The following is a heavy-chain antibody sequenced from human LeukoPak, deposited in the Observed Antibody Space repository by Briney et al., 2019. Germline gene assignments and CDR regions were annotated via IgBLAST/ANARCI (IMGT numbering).Heavy chain of an antibody. V-gene: IGHV3-66*01. CDR1: GFTVSSNY. Sequence: GGSLRLSCAASGFTVSSNYMSWVRQAPGKGLEWVSVIYSGGSTYYADSVKGRFTISRDNSKNTLYLQMNSLRAEDTAVYYCARNLCFGDFDYWGQGTLVTVSS. J-gene: IGHJ4*02. CDR2: IYSGGST. D-gene: IGHD3-10*01. CDR3: ARNLCFGDFDY.